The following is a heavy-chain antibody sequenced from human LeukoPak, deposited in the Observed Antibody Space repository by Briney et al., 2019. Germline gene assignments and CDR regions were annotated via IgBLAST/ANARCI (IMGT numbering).Heavy chain of an antibody. D-gene: IGHD6-19*01. CDR2: IDSDSTYR. CDR1: GFTFRNYD. V-gene: IGHV3-21*04. J-gene: IGHJ4*02. Sequence: PGGSLRLSCAASGFTFRNYDMNWVRQAPGKGLEWVASIDSDSTYRHYADSVKGRFTISRDNSKNTLYLQMNSLRAEDTAVYYCAKDQKSSGWPGYYFDYWGQGTLVTVSS. CDR3: AKDQKSSGWPGYYFDY.